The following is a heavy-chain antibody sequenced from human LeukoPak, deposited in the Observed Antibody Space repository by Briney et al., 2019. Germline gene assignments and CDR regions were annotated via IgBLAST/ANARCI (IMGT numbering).Heavy chain of an antibody. Sequence: PGGSLGLSCTDSGFTFIHHWMGWVRQAPGKGLEWAAHTNPLASEKQYVGSVEGRFTVSRDNTRSSLYLQMDSLRVEDTAVYYCVRSAYRSITNWGQGVLVIVSS. CDR3: VRSAYRSITN. CDR1: GFTFIHHW. D-gene: IGHD1-1*01. CDR2: TNPLASEK. V-gene: IGHV3-7*01. J-gene: IGHJ4*02.